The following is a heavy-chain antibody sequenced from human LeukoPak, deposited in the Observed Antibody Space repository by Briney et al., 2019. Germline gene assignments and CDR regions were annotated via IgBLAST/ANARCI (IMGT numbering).Heavy chain of an antibody. Sequence: GGSLRLSCAASGFTFSSYWMHWVRQAPGKGLVWVSRIKSDGSSTSYADSVKGRFTISRDNAKNSLYLQMNSLRAEDTAVYYCATGYSYFYWGQGTLVTVSS. J-gene: IGHJ4*02. CDR1: GFTFSSYW. V-gene: IGHV3-74*01. CDR2: IKSDGSST. CDR3: ATGYSYFY. D-gene: IGHD5-18*01.